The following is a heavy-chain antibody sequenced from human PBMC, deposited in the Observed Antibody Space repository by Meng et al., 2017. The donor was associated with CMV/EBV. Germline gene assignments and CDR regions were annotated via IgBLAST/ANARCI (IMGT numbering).Heavy chain of an antibody. CDR2: IRYDGSNK. CDR3: AKGPYCSSTSCYYYYGMDV. J-gene: IGHJ6*02. Sequence: GESLKISCAASGFTFSSYGMHWVRQAPGKGLEWVAFIRYDGSNKYYADSVKGRFTISRDNSKNTLYLQMNSLRAEDTAVYYCAKGPYCSSTSCYYYYGMDVWGQGTTVTVSS. D-gene: IGHD2-2*01. CDR1: GFTFSSYG. V-gene: IGHV3-30*02.